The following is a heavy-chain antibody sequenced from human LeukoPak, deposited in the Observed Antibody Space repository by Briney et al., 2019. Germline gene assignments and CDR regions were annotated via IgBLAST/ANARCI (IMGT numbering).Heavy chain of an antibody. J-gene: IGHJ4*02. D-gene: IGHD2/OR15-2a*01. CDR3: AKDRSTTVSNTLGYFDY. CDR2: IKQDGSEK. CDR1: GFTFSSYW. Sequence: GGSLRLSCAASGFTFSSYWLSWVRQAPGKGLECVANIKQDGSEKYYVDSVKGRFTISRDNAKNSLYLQMNSLRAEDTAVYYCAKDRSTTVSNTLGYFDYWGQGTLVTVSS. V-gene: IGHV3-7*03.